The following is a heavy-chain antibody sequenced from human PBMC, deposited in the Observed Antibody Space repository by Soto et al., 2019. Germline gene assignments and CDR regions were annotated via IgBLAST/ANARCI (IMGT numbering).Heavy chain of an antibody. V-gene: IGHV3-30-3*01. D-gene: IGHD6-13*01. CDR1: GFTFSSYA. Sequence: GGSLRLSCAASGFTFSSYAMHWVRQAPGKGLEWVAVISYDGSNKYYADSVKGRFTISRDNSKNTLYLQMNSLRAEDTAVYYCARDLGSSSLGSHWFDPWGQGTLVTVSS. CDR3: ARDLGSSSLGSHWFDP. J-gene: IGHJ5*02. CDR2: ISYDGSNK.